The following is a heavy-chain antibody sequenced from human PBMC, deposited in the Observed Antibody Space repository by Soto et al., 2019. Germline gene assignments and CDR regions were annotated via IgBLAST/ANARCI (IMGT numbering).Heavy chain of an antibody. CDR3: AKDVQRWLQRYGMDV. D-gene: IGHD5-18*01. CDR1: GFTFDDYA. CDR2: ISWNSGSI. J-gene: IGHJ6*02. V-gene: IGHV3-9*01. Sequence: EVQLVESGGGLVQPGRSLRLSCAASGFTFDDYAMHWVRQAPGKGLEWVSGISWNSGSIGYADSVKGRFTISRDNAKNSLYLQLNSLRAEDTALYYCAKDVQRWLQRYGMDVWGQGTTVTVSS.